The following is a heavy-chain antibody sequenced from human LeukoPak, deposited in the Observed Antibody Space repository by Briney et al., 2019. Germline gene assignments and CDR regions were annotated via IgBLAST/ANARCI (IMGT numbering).Heavy chain of an antibody. J-gene: IGHJ3*02. CDR1: GGSFSGYY. V-gene: IGHV4-34*01. CDR3: ARASSWYSAFDN. Sequence: SETLSLTCAVYGGSFSGYYWSRIRQPPGKGLEWIGEINHSGSTNYNPSLKSRVTISVDTSKNQCSLKLSSVTAADTAVYYCARASSWYSAFDNWGQGTMVTVPS. CDR2: INHSGST. D-gene: IGHD6-13*01.